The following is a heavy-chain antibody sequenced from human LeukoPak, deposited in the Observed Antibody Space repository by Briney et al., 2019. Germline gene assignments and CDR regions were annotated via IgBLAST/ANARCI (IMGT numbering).Heavy chain of an antibody. CDR3: ASPELHCSSTSCANNLEYFQH. CDR1: GCSISSGYY. V-gene: IGHV4-38-2*01. CDR2: IYHSGST. Sequence: KPSETLSLTCAVPGCSISSGYYWGWIRQPPGQGLEWIGSIYHSGSTYYNPSLKSRVTISVDTSKNQFSLKLSSVTAADTAVYYCASPELHCSSTSCANNLEYFQHWGQGTLVTVSS. J-gene: IGHJ1*01. D-gene: IGHD2-2*01.